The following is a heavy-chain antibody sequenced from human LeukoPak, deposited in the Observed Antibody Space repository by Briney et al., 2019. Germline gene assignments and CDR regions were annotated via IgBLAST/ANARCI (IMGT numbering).Heavy chain of an antibody. V-gene: IGHV3-21*01. CDR3: AREPVPNRNQGGVWFAP. CDR1: GFTFSSYS. D-gene: IGHD1-14*01. CDR2: ISSSSSYI. J-gene: IGHJ5*02. Sequence: GGSLRLSCAASGFTFSSYSMNWVRQAPGKGLEWVSSISSSSSYIYYADSVKGRFTISRDNAKNSLYLQMNSLRAEDTAVYYCAREPVPNRNQGGVWFAPGGQGPLLPVPS.